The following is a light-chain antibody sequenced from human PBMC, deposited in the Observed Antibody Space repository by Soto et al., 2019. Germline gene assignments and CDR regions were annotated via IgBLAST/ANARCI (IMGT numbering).Light chain of an antibody. V-gene: IGLV2-14*01. CDR1: SSDVGGYNY. J-gene: IGLJ1*01. CDR2: EVS. CDR3: SSYTRSSPGV. Sequence: QYVLTQPASVSGSPGQSITISCTGTSSDVGGYNYVSWYQQHPGKAPKLMIYEVSNRPSGVSNRFSGSKSGNTASLTISGLQAEDETDYSCSSYTRSSPGVFGSGTKLTV.